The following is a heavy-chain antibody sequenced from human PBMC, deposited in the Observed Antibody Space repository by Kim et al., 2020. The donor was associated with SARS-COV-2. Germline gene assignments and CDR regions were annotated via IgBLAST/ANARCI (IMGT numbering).Heavy chain of an antibody. CDR3: ARDPRYSFSGGHFDF. CDR2: INPGGTYT. D-gene: IGHD2-2*02. J-gene: IGHJ4*02. Sequence: ASVKVSCKTSGYTFSVYYLHWVRQAPGQGLEWMGMINPGGTYTTYAQKFQGRVIMTRDTSASTVYMDLSNLGTDDTAVYYCARDPRYSFSGGHFDFWGQG. V-gene: IGHV1-46*01. CDR1: GYTFSVYY.